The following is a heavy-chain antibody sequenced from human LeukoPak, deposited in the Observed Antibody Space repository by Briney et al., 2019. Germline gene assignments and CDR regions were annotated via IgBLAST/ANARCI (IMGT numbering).Heavy chain of an antibody. CDR1: GGSISSYY. CDR2: IYYSGST. J-gene: IGHJ4*02. V-gene: IGHV4-59*08. CDR3: ARLGGLAVAGTKMYYFDY. Sequence: SETLSLTCTVSGGSISSYYWSWIRQPPGKGLEWIGYIYYSGSTNYNPSLKSRVTISVDTSKNQFSLKLSSVTAADTAVYYCARLGGLAVAGTKMYYFDYWGQGTLVTVSS. D-gene: IGHD6-19*01.